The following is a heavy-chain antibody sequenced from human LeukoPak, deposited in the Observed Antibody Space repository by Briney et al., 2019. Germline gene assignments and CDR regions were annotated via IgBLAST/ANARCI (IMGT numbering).Heavy chain of an antibody. D-gene: IGHD6-13*01. J-gene: IGHJ4*02. Sequence: GGSLIHSCAASRLTLSSYSMNSVRQAPGKGLGSVSYISSSRSTIYYADSVKGRFTISRDNAKNSLYLQMSSLRAGETAVYYCARGREVAAAGYFDYWGQGTLVTVSS. CDR1: RLTLSSYS. CDR3: ARGREVAAAGYFDY. CDR2: ISSSRSTI. V-gene: IGHV3-48*01.